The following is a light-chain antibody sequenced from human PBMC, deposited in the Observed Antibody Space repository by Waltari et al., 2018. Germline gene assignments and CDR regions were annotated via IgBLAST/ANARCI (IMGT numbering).Light chain of an antibody. CDR3: QQYNNWPPGA. Sequence: CLAGQSVSSILAWYQQKPGQAPRLLIHGASTMSTGIPARFSGSGSVTEFTLTISSLQSEDFAVYYCQQYNNWPPGAFGQGTKVEIK. V-gene: IGKV3-15*01. CDR1: QSVSSI. J-gene: IGKJ1*01. CDR2: GAS.